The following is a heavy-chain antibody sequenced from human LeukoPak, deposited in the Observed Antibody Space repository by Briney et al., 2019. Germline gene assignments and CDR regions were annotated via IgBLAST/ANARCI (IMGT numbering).Heavy chain of an antibody. D-gene: IGHD4-23*01. J-gene: IGHJ4*02. Sequence: ASVKVSCKASGYTFTGYYLHWVRQAPGQGLEWMGWINPNSGGTNYAQKFQGRVTMTRDTSISTAYMELSRLGSDDTAVYYCARDPGDYGGNRFDYWGQGTLVTISS. V-gene: IGHV1-2*02. CDR3: ARDPGDYGGNRFDY. CDR2: INPNSGGT. CDR1: GYTFTGYY.